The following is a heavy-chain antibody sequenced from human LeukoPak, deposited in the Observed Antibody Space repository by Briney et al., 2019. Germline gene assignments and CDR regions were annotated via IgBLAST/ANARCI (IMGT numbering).Heavy chain of an antibody. CDR2: IYYSGST. V-gene: IGHV4-59*01. CDR3: ARGGYCSGGSCSTYYYYYGMDV. D-gene: IGHD2-15*01. J-gene: IGHJ6*02. Sequence: SETLSLTCTVSGGSISSYYWSWIRQPPGKGLEWIGYIYYSGSTNYNPSLKSRVTISVDTSKSQFSLKLSSVTAADTAVYYCARGGYCSGGSCSTYYYYYGMDVWGQGTTVTVSS. CDR1: GGSISSYY.